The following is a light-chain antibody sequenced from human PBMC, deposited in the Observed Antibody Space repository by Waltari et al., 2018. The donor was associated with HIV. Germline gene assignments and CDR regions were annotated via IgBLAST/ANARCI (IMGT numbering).Light chain of an antibody. Sequence: EIVLTQPPATLSLSPGERATLSCRASQSVGTFLAWYQQKPGQAPRLLIFDASNRATGIPARFSGSGSGTDFTLTISSLEPEDFALYYCQQRTNWPQNTFGGGTKVEIK. J-gene: IGKJ4*01. V-gene: IGKV3-11*01. CDR1: QSVGTF. CDR2: DAS. CDR3: QQRTNWPQNT.